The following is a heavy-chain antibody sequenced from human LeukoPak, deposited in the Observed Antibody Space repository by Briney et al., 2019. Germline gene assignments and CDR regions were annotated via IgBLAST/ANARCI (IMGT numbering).Heavy chain of an antibody. D-gene: IGHD6-19*01. CDR2: ISYDGSNK. J-gene: IGHJ4*02. Sequence: GGSLRLPCAASGFTFSSYGMHWVRQAPGKGLEWVAVISYDGSNKYYADSVKGRFTISRDNSKNTLYLQMNSLRAEDTAVCYCAKDRYLAVAANPRLDYWGQGTLVTVSS. CDR3: AKDRYLAVAANPRLDY. CDR1: GFTFSSYG. V-gene: IGHV3-30*18.